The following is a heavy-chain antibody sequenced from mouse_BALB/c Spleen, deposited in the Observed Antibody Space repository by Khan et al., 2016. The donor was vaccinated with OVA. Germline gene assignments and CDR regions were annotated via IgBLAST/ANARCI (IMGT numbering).Heavy chain of an antibody. Sequence: VQLQQSGAELVRPGALVKLSCKASGFNIKNYYMHWVKQRPEQGLEWIGWIDPENGKTIYDPKFQGKASIMADTSSNTAYLQLNSLTSEDTAVYYCARDGYSPWFAYWDQGTLVTVSA. CDR2: IDPENGKT. D-gene: IGHD2-3*01. J-gene: IGHJ3*01. CDR1: GFNIKNYY. CDR3: ARDGYSPWFAY. V-gene: IGHV14-1*02.